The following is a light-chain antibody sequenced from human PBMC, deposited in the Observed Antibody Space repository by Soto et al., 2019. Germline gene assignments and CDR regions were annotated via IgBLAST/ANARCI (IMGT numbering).Light chain of an antibody. CDR2: GAS. J-gene: IGKJ2*01. Sequence: EIVLTQSPGTLSLSPGERATLSCRASQSVSSNYLAWYQQKPGQAPRLLIYGASSRATGIPDRFSGSGSGTDFTLTISRLEPEDFAVYYCQQYGSSPPYTFGQGPKLEIK. CDR1: QSVSSNY. CDR3: QQYGSSPPYT. V-gene: IGKV3-20*01.